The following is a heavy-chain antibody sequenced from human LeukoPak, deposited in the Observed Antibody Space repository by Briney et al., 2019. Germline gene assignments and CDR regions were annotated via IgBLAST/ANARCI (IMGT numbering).Heavy chain of an antibody. V-gene: IGHV4-4*09. CDR2: IYTSGST. CDR3: AGSSSTSWNWFDP. CDR1: GGSISSYY. J-gene: IGHJ5*02. Sequence: SETLSLTCTVSGGSISSYYWSWIRQPPGKGLEWIGYIYTSGSTNYNPSLKSRVTISVDTSKNQFSLKLSSVTAADTAVYYCAGSSSTSWNWFDPWGQGTLVTVSS. D-gene: IGHD2-2*01.